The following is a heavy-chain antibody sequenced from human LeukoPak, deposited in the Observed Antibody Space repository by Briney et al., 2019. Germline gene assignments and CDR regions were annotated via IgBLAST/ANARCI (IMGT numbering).Heavy chain of an antibody. D-gene: IGHD6-6*01. CDR1: GFTVTSNH. J-gene: IGHJ4*02. CDR3: ARDSSSYYFDY. V-gene: IGHV3-66*01. CDR2: IYTRGTT. Sequence: RRSLRLSCAAPGFTVTSNHMNWVRQAPAKALKRVSLIYTRGTTHSADSLKHRLTISRDYSIPSLYLQMNSLRAEDTAVYYCARDSSSYYFDYWGQGTLVTVSS.